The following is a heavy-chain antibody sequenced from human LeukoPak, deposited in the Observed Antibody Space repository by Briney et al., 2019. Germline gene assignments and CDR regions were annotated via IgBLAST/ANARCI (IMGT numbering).Heavy chain of an antibody. J-gene: IGHJ4*02. D-gene: IGHD3-22*01. Sequence: QPGGSLRLSCAASGFTFSSYAIHWVRQAAGKGLEYVSAISSNGGSTYYANSVKGRFTISRDNSKNTLYLQMGSLRAEDMAVYYCARAEYYYDSSGYYYGPPFGYWGQGTLVTVSS. CDR1: GFTFSSYA. V-gene: IGHV3-64*01. CDR3: ARAEYYYDSSGYYYGPPFGY. CDR2: ISSNGGST.